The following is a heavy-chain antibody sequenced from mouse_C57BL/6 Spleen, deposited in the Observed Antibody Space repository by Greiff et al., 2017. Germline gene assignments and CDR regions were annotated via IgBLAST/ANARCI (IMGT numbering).Heavy chain of an antibody. D-gene: IGHD2-12*01. J-gene: IGHJ2*01. Sequence: EVQVVESGGGLVKPGGSLKLSCAASGFTFSSYTMSWVRQTPEKRLEWVATISGGGGNTDYPDSVKGRFTISRDNAKNTLYLQMSSLRSEYTVLYCCARHAYYRGYYLDYGGQGTTLTVSS. V-gene: IGHV5-9*01. CDR1: GFTFSSYT. CDR3: ARHAYYRGYYLDY. CDR2: ISGGGGNT.